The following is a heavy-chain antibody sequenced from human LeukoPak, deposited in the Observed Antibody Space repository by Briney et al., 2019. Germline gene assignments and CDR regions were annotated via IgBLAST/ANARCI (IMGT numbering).Heavy chain of an antibody. V-gene: IGHV3-30*18. CDR3: AKSACQYQLLWDYFDY. D-gene: IGHD2-2*01. J-gene: IGHJ4*02. CDR2: ISYDGSNK. Sequence: SGGSLRLFCAASGFTFSRYGMHWVRQAPGKGLEGVAVISYDGSNKYYEDSVKGRFTISRDNSKNTLYLQMHSLRAEDTAVYYCAKSACQYQLLWDYFDYWGQGTLVIVS. CDR1: GFTFSRYG.